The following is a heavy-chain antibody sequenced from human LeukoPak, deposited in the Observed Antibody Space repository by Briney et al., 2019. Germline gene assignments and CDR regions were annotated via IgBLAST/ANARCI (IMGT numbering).Heavy chain of an antibody. CDR3: AREVRGGSYQLFDY. J-gene: IGHJ4*02. CDR1: GFTFDDYA. V-gene: IGHV3-9*01. Sequence: GGSLRLSCAASGFTFDDYAMHWVRHAPGKGLEWVSGISWNSGSIGYADSVKGRFTISRDNAKNSLYLQMNSLRAEDTAVYYCAREVRGGSYQLFDYWGQGTLVTVSS. CDR2: ISWNSGSI. D-gene: IGHD1-26*01.